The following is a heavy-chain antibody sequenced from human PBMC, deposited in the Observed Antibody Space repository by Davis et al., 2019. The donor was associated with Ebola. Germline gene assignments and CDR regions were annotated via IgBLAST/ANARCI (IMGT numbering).Heavy chain of an antibody. CDR1: GGSISRYY. CDR3: ASGSSGWSNFDY. V-gene: IGHV4-59*01. J-gene: IGHJ4*02. CDR2: IYYSGST. D-gene: IGHD6-19*01. Sequence: SETLSLTCTVSGGSISRYYWSWIRQPPGKGLEWIGYIYYSGSTNYNPSLKSRVTISVDTSKNQFSLKLSSVTAADTAVYYCASGSSGWSNFDYWGQGTLVTVSS.